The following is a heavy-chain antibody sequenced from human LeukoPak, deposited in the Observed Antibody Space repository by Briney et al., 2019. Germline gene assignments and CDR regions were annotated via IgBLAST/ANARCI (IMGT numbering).Heavy chain of an antibody. CDR2: ISGSGGST. D-gene: IGHD1-26*01. J-gene: IGHJ4*02. Sequence: GGSLRLSCAASGFTFSSYAMSWVRQAPGKGLEWVSAISGSGGSTYCADSVKGRFTISRDNSKNTLYLQMNSLRAEDTAVYYCAKDNPDSGSYSGPFDYWGQGTLVTVSS. V-gene: IGHV3-23*01. CDR1: GFTFSSYA. CDR3: AKDNPDSGSYSGPFDY.